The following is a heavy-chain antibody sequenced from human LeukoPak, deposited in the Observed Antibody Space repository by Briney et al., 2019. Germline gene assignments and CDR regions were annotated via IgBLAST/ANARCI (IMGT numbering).Heavy chain of an antibody. D-gene: IGHD5-24*01. V-gene: IGHV4-38-2*02. CDR1: GYSISSGYY. CDR3: ARVPRDGYNFDY. J-gene: IGHJ4*02. CDR2: IYHSGGT. Sequence: PSETLSLTCTVSGYSISSGYYWGWIRQPPGKGLEWIGSIYHSGGTYYNPSLKSRVTISVDTSKNQFTLKLSSVTAADTAVYYCARVPRDGYNFDYWGQGTLVTVSS.